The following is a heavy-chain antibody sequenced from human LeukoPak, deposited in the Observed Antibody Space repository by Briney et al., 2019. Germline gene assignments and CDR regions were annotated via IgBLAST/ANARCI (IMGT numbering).Heavy chain of an antibody. Sequence: GGSLRLSCAASGFTFSSYGMSWVRQAPGKGLEWVSAISGSGGSTYYADSVKGRFTISRDNSKNTLYLQMNSLRAEDTAVYYCAKEGGGSTRHYYYMDVWGKGTTVTVSS. CDR2: ISGSGGST. CDR1: GFTFSSYG. V-gene: IGHV3-23*01. D-gene: IGHD2-15*01. J-gene: IGHJ6*03. CDR3: AKEGGGSTRHYYYMDV.